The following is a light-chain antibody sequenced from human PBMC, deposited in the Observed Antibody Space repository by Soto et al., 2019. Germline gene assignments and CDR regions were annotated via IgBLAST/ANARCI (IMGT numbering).Light chain of an antibody. CDR3: QQRSNWWT. Sequence: EIVLTQSPATLSLSPGERATLSCRASQRVSSYLAWYQQKPGQAPRLLIYDASNRATGIQARFSGSVSGTAFNLTISSLEPEDFAVYYCQQRSNWWTFGQGTKVEIK. CDR2: DAS. CDR1: QRVSSY. J-gene: IGKJ1*01. V-gene: IGKV3-11*01.